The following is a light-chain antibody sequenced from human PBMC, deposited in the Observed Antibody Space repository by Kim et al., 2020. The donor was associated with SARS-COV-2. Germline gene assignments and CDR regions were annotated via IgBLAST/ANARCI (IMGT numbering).Light chain of an antibody. CDR1: RSNIGSNP. Sequence: VLTQPPSVSAAPGQKVTISCSGSRSNIGSNPVSWYQQFPGTAPKLITYDNNKRPSGIPDRFSSSKSGTSATLGITGLRTGDEADYYCATWDSSLSVGVFGGGTKVTVL. CDR2: DNN. CDR3: ATWDSSLSVGV. J-gene: IGLJ3*02. V-gene: IGLV1-51*01.